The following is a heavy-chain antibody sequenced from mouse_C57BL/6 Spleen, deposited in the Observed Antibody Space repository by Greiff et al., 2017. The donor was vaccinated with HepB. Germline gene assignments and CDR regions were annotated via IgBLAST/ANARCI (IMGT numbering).Heavy chain of an antibody. CDR2: IWRGGST. Sequence: VQLQQSGPGLVQPSQILSITCTVSGFSFTSYGLHWVRQSPGKGLEWLGVIWRGGSTDYNAAFMSRLSITKDNSKSHVFFKMNSLQADDTAIYYCAIKGGYDGNYGWYFDVWGTGTTVTVSS. CDR3: AIKGGYDGNYGWYFDV. V-gene: IGHV2-5*01. D-gene: IGHD2-3*01. CDR1: GFSFTSYG. J-gene: IGHJ1*03.